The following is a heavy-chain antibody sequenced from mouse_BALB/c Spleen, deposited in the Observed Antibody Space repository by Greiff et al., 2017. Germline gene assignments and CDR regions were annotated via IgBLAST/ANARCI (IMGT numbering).Heavy chain of an antibody. Sequence: QVQLQQPVAELVRPGASVKLSCKASGYTFTSYWINWVKQRPGQGLEWIGNIYPSDSYTNYNQKFKDKATLTVDKSSSTAYMQLSSPTSEDSAVYYCTRPYYGNSFAYWGQGTLVTVSA. CDR3: TRPYYGNSFAY. V-gene: IGHV1-69*02. CDR1: GYTFTSYW. J-gene: IGHJ3*01. CDR2: IYPSDSYT. D-gene: IGHD2-10*01.